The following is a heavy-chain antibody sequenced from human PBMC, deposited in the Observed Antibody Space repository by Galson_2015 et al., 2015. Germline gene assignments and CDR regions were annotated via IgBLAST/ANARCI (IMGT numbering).Heavy chain of an antibody. CDR3: VRGDSGYGNFDY. Sequence: SLRLSCAASGFTFSSYWMHWVRHAPGKGLVCVSRIYTDASSASSADPVKGRFTISRDDAKSTLYLQMNSLRAEDTAVYYCVRGDSGYGNFDYWGQGSLVTVSP. CDR1: GFTFSSYW. CDR2: IYTDASSA. D-gene: IGHD5-18*01. J-gene: IGHJ4*02. V-gene: IGHV3-74*01.